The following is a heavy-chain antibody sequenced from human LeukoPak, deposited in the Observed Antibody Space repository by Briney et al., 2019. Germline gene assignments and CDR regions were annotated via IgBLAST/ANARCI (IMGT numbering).Heavy chain of an antibody. V-gene: IGHV3-53*01. CDR1: GFTVSSNY. CDR3: ARDGVHYYDSSGYYDY. J-gene: IGHJ4*02. Sequence: GGSLRLSCAASGFTVSSNYMSWVRQAPGKGLEWVSLVYSGGNTYYADSVKGRFTISRDNAKNSLYLQMNSLRAEDTAVYYCARDGVHYYDSSGYYDYWGQGTLVTVSS. D-gene: IGHD3-22*01. CDR2: VYSGGNT.